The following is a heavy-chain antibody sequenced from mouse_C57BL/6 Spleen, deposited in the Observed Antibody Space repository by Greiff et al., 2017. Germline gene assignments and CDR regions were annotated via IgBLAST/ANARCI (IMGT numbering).Heavy chain of an antibody. J-gene: IGHJ4*01. Sequence: VKLMESGAELVRPGASVTLSCKASGYTFTDYEMDWVKQTPGHGLEWIGAIDPDTGGTGYNQKFKGKAIMTADKSSSTAYMELRSLTSEDSAVYFCARASAMGYRGQGVSVTV. CDR2: IDPDTGGT. CDR1: GYTFTDYE. V-gene: IGHV1-15*01. CDR3: ARASAMGY.